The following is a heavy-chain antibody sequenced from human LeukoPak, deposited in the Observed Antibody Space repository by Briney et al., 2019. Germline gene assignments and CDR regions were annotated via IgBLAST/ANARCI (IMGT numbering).Heavy chain of an antibody. CDR2: IYYSGST. J-gene: IGHJ4*02. D-gene: IGHD3-3*01. Sequence: SETLSLTCTVSGGSITTNNYYWGWIRQPPGKGLEWIGSIYYSGSTYYNPSLKSRVTISVDTSKNQFSLKLSSVTAADTAVYYCARDGTPQPYYDFWSGYHRPGVFDYWGQGTLVTVSS. CDR3: ARDGTPQPYYDFWSGYHRPGVFDY. CDR1: GGSITTNNYY. V-gene: IGHV4-39*07.